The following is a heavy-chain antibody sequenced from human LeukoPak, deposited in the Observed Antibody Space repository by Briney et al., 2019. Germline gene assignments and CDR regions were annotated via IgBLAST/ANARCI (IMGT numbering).Heavy chain of an antibody. CDR1: GGSISSSSYY. CDR2: IYYSGST. D-gene: IGHD1-26*01. CDR3: ARDIGIRRGAGFDP. V-gene: IGHV4-39*07. Sequence: SDTLSLTCTVSGGSISSSSYYWGWIRQPPGKGLEWIGSIYYSGSTYYNPSLKSRVTISVDTSKNQFSLKLSSVTAADTAVYYCARDIGIRRGAGFDPWGQGTLVTVSS. J-gene: IGHJ5*02.